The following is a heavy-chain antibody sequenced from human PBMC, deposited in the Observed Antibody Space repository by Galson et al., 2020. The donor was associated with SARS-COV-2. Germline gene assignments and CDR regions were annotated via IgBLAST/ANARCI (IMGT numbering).Heavy chain of an antibody. CDR1: GFTVSSNY. J-gene: IGHJ4*02. CDR2: IYSGGST. Sequence: GESLKISCAATGFTVSSNYKSWVRQAPGKGLEWVSVIYSGGSTYYADSVKGRFTISRDNSKNTLYLQMNSLGAEDTAVYYCARGGGSSLIWGQGTLVTVSS. CDR3: ARGGGSSLI. D-gene: IGHD6-13*01. V-gene: IGHV3-53*01.